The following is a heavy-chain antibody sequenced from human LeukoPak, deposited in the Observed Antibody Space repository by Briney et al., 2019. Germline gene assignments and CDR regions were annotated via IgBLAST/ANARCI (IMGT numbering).Heavy chain of an antibody. V-gene: IGHV3-23*01. CDR3: AKDHYYDSSGLDY. J-gene: IGHJ4*02. D-gene: IGHD3-22*01. CDR1: GFTFSSYA. CDR2: ISGSGGST. Sequence: PGGSLRLSCAASGFTFSSYAMSWVRQAPGKGLEWGSAISGSGGSTYYADSVKGRFTISRDNSKNTLYLQMNSLRAEDTAVYYCAKDHYYDSSGLDYWGQGTLVTVSS.